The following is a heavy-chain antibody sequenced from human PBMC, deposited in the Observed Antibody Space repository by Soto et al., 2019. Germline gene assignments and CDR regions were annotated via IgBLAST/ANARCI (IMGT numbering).Heavy chain of an antibody. V-gene: IGHV3-53*04. CDR1: GFTVSSSY. J-gene: IGHJ6*04. Sequence: EVQLVESGGGLVQPGGSLRLSCSASGFTVSSSYINWVRQAPGKGLEWVSTFYSGGKTYYADSVKGRFTISRHSSENTLYIKMNSLRSEDTAVYYCARAGQYCTTGTCYPASMGVWGEGTTVTVSS. D-gene: IGHD2-15*01. CDR3: ARAGQYCTTGTCYPASMGV. CDR2: FYSGGKT.